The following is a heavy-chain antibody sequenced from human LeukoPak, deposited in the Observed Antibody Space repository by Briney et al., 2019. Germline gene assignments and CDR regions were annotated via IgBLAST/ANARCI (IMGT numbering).Heavy chain of an antibody. CDR1: GFTFSDYY. D-gene: IGHD2-2*01. J-gene: IGHJ4*02. V-gene: IGHV3-11*01. CDR3: ARDPYCSSTSCDYFDY. Sequence: GGSLGLSCAASGFTFSDYYMSWIRQAPGKGLEWVSYISSSGSTIYYADSVKGRFTIFRDNAKNSLYLQMNSLRAEDTAVYYCARDPYCSSTSCDYFDYWGQGTLVTVSS. CDR2: ISSSGSTI.